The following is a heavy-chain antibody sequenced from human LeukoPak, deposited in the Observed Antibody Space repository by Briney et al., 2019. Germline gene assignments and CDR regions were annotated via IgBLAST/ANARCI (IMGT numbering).Heavy chain of an antibody. CDR2: ISCSSSYI. D-gene: IGHD2-2*01. V-gene: IGHV3-21*01. CDR1: GFTFSSYS. CDR3: ARAGYCSSTSCTYYYYYMDV. Sequence: GGALRLSCAASGFTFSSYSMNWVRQAPWRGLEWVSSISCSSSYIYYADSVKGRFTISRDNAKNSLYLQMNSLRAEDTAVYYCARAGYCSSTSCTYYYYYMDVWGKGTTVTVSS. J-gene: IGHJ6*03.